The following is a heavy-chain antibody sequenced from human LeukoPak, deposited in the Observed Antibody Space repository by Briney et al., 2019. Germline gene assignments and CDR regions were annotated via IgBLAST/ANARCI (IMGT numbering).Heavy chain of an antibody. CDR3: ARGRGSGSYPYYYYYGMDV. V-gene: IGHV4-34*01. D-gene: IGHD1-26*01. J-gene: IGHJ6*02. CDR2: INHSGST. CDR1: GGSFSGYY. Sequence: PSETLSLTCAVYGGSFSGYYWSWIRQPPGKGLEWIGEINHSGSTNYNPSLKSRVTISVDTSKNQFSLKLSSVTAADTVVYYCARGRGSGSYPYYYYYGMDVWGQGTTVTVSS.